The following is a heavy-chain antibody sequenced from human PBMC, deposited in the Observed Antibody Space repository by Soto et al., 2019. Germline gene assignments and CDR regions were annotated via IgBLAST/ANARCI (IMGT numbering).Heavy chain of an antibody. CDR1: VDIVSSNSAA. CDR3: ARGGIVVVPAAMYYGMDV. D-gene: IGHD2-2*01. Sequence: SQTLSLTCAISVDIVSSNSAAWNCIRQSPSRGLEWLGRTYYRSKWYNDYAVSVKSRITINPDTSKNQFSLQLNSVTPEDTAVYYCARGGIVVVPAAMYYGMDVWGQGTTVTVSS. V-gene: IGHV6-1*01. CDR2: TYYRSKWYN. J-gene: IGHJ6*02.